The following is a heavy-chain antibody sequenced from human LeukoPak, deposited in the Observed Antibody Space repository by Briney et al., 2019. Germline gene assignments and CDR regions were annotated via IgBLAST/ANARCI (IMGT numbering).Heavy chain of an antibody. D-gene: IGHD1-26*01. J-gene: IGHJ5*02. V-gene: IGHV3-30*18. CDR1: GFTFSSSG. Sequence: GRSLRHSCAASGFTFSSSGMHWVRHAPGKGPEWVAVISYDGSNKYYADSVKGRFTISGDNSKNTLYLQMNSLRAEDTAVYDCAKTASGSYYRFDPWGQGTLVTVSS. CDR2: ISYDGSNK. CDR3: AKTASGSYYRFDP.